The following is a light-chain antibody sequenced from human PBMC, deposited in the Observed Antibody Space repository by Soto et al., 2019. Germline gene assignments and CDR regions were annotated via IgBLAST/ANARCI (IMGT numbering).Light chain of an antibody. CDR3: AAWYDSMNVYV. Sequence: QSVLTQPPSTSGTPGQRVTISCSGTSSNVGSAPVNWYQQLPGTAPELLIYDNNQRPSGVPDRFSVSKSGTSASLAISGLQSEDEADYYCAAWYDSMNVYVFGTGTQVTVL. J-gene: IGLJ1*01. CDR2: DNN. V-gene: IGLV1-44*01. CDR1: SSNVGSAP.